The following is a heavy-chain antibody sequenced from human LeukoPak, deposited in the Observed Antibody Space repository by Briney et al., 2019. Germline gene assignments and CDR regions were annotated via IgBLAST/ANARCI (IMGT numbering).Heavy chain of an antibody. CDR1: GGSFNDYS. Sequence: SETLSLTCGVHGGSFNDYSWSWIRQPPGKGLEWIGEINHSGSTNYNPSLKSRVTISVDTSKNQFSLKLSSVTAADTAVYYRARGFMVRGVIPDYWGQGTLVTVSS. V-gene: IGHV4-34*01. CDR3: ARGFMVRGVIPDY. CDR2: INHSGST. D-gene: IGHD3-10*01. J-gene: IGHJ4*02.